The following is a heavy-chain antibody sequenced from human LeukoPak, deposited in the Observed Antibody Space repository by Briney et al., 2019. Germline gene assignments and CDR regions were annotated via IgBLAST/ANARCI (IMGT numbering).Heavy chain of an antibody. J-gene: IGHJ4*02. CDR2: IYYSGST. D-gene: IGHD4-17*01. Sequence: SETLSLTCGVSGGSMSSSSYYRGWIRQPPGKGLEWIGSIYYSGSTYYNPSLKSRVTISVDSSKNQCSLKLSSVTAADTAVYYCARHGTVTHRFDYWGQGTLVTVSS. CDR3: ARHGTVTHRFDY. CDR1: GGSMSSSSYY. V-gene: IGHV4-39*01.